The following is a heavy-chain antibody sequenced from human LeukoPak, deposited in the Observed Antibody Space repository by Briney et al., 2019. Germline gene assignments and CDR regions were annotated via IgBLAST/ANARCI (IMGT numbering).Heavy chain of an antibody. J-gene: IGHJ4*02. Sequence: SETLSLTCAIYSESFSGYFWSWIRQPPGKGLEWIGEINYSGSTNYSPSLKSRVTISVDTSKNQFSLKLSSVTAADTAVYYCARGVIAAGGNDFDYWGQGTLVTVSS. CDR1: SESFSGYF. D-gene: IGHD6-13*01. V-gene: IGHV4-34*01. CDR3: ARGVIAAGGNDFDY. CDR2: INYSGST.